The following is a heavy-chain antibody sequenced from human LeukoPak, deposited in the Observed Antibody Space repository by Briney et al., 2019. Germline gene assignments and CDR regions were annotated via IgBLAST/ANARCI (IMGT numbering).Heavy chain of an antibody. V-gene: IGHV3-21*04. Sequence: GGSLRLSCEVSGFTFSSYHMNWVRQAPGKGLEWVSSIGSSGSYIYYADSVKGRFTISRDNAKNSLYLQMNSLRAEDTAVYYCARDIVVVPAAHPTLFDYWGQGTLVTVSS. CDR1: GFTFSSYH. D-gene: IGHD2-2*01. CDR3: ARDIVVVPAAHPTLFDY. J-gene: IGHJ4*02. CDR2: IGSSGSYI.